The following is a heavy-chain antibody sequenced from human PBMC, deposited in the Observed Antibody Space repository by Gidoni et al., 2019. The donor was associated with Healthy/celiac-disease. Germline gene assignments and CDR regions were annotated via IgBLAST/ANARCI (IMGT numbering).Heavy chain of an antibody. CDR3: ARVAVRWYFDL. Sequence: EVQLVESGGGLVKTGGSLRLSCASSGFTFSSYSMDWVRQAPGKGLELVSSSSSSSSYIYYADSVKGRFTISRDNAKNSLYLQMNSLRAEDTAVYYCARVAVRWYFDLWGRGTLVTVSS. CDR2: SSSSSSYI. D-gene: IGHD6-19*01. V-gene: IGHV3-21*01. J-gene: IGHJ2*01. CDR1: GFTFSSYS.